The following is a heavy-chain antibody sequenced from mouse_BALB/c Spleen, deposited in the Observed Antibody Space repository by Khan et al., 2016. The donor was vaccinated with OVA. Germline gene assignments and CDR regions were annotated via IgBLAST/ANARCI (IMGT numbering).Heavy chain of an antibody. Sequence: QVQLKQSGAELMKPGASVKISCKSTGYTFSNYWIEWVQQRPGHGLEWIGEILPGSDTIHHNEKFKGKATFTADPSSNTAYIQLSSLTSEDSAVYYCARGAGTTDGRDYWGQGTSVTVSS. CDR2: ILPGSDTI. CDR1: GYTFSNYW. CDR3: ARGAGTTDGRDY. V-gene: IGHV1-9*01. J-gene: IGHJ4*01. D-gene: IGHD4-1*01.